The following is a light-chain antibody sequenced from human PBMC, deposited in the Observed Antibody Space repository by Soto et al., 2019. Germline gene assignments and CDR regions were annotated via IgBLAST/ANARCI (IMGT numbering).Light chain of an antibody. CDR1: QSVGSY. J-gene: IGKJ3*01. CDR3: VQRSSGFT. Sequence: EIVLTHSPATPSLSPGARTILSCRASQSVGSYVAWYQQKPGQAPRPLIYGASKRDPGISARFSGSGSGTDSAMSISSRVTGDYAVYHCVQRSSGFTFGPGTKVVI. CDR2: GAS. V-gene: IGKV3-11*01.